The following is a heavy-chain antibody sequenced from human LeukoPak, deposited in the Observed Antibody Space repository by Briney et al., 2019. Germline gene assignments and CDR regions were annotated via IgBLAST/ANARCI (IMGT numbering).Heavy chain of an antibody. CDR1: GYTFTSYD. V-gene: IGHV1-8*03. J-gene: IGHJ4*02. CDR2: MNPNSGNT. Sequence: ASVKVSCKASGYTFTSYDINWVRQATGQGLEWMGWMNPNSGNTGYAQKFQGRVTITRNTSISTAYMELSSLRSEDTAVYYCARAKIPLNRLYSGYGVSSYYFDYWGQGTLVTVSS. D-gene: IGHD5-12*01. CDR3: ARAKIPLNRLYSGYGVSSYYFDY.